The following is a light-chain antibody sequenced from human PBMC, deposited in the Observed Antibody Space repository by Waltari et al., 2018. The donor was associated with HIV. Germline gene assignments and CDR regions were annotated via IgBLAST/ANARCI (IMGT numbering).Light chain of an antibody. Sequence: SYELTQPPSVSVSPGQTASITCSGDRLGDDYVSWYQHKPGQSPVLVIYQDTKRPSGIPERFSGSDSGNTVTLTISGTQAMDEADYYCQAWDSNTAVFGGGTKLTVL. CDR1: RLGDDY. J-gene: IGLJ2*01. CDR3: QAWDSNTAV. CDR2: QDT. V-gene: IGLV3-1*01.